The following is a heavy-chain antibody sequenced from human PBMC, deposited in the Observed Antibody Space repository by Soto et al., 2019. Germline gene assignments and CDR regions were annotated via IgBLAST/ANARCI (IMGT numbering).Heavy chain of an antibody. Sequence: SVKVSCKASGGTFSSYAISWVRQAPGQGLEWMGGIIPIFGTANYAQKFQGRVTITADESTSTAYMELSSLRSEDTAVYYCARGGRYCSSTSCYAAVDYWGQGTLVTVSS. V-gene: IGHV1-69*13. CDR2: IIPIFGTA. CDR1: GGTFSSYA. D-gene: IGHD2-2*01. CDR3: ARGGRYCSSTSCYAAVDY. J-gene: IGHJ4*02.